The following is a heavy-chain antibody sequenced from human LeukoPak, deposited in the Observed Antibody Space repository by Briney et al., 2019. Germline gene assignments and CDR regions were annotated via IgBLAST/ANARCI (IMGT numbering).Heavy chain of an antibody. D-gene: IGHD3-10*01. CDR3: ASLGSPYGSGYFDY. V-gene: IGHV1-46*01. J-gene: IGHJ4*02. CDR1: GYTFTSYY. CDR2: INPSGGST. Sequence: ASVKVSCKASGYTFTSYYMHWVRQAPGQGLEWMGIINPSGGSTSYAQKFQGRVTITADKSTSTAYMELSSLRSEDTAVYYCASLGSPYGSGYFDYWGQGTLVTVSS.